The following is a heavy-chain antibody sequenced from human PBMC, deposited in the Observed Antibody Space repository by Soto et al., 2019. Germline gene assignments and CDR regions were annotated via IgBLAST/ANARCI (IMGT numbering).Heavy chain of an antibody. CDR1: GFTFSTYW. CDR2: IKNDGART. J-gene: IGHJ4*01. Sequence: EVQLVESGGGLVQPGGSLRLSCAASGFTFSTYWMHWVRQAPGEGLVWVSAIKNDGARTSYADSVKGRFTISRDNAKNTLNLQLNNLRAEDTAVYYCARDLRSHFDYWGHGTLVTVSS. V-gene: IGHV3-74*01. CDR3: ARDLRSHFDY.